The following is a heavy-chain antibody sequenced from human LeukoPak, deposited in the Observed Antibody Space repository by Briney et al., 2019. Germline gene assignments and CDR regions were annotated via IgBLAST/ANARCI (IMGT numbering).Heavy chain of an antibody. CDR3: ARLHYGGNYGYYYYYMDV. CDR1: GGSISSNTYY. Sequence: SETLSLTCTVSGGSISSNTYYWGWIRQPPGKGLEWIGSIYYSGSTYYNPSLKSRITISVDTSKNQFSLKLSSVTAADTAVYYCARLHYGGNYGYYYYYMDVWGKGTTVTISS. V-gene: IGHV4-39*01. J-gene: IGHJ6*03. CDR2: IYYSGST. D-gene: IGHD4-23*01.